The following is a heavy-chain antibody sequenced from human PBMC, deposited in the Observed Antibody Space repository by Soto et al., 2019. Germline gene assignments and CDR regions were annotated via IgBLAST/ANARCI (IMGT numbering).Heavy chain of an antibody. J-gene: IGHJ4*02. CDR2: IKSRGSGGTT. V-gene: IGHV3-15*01. CDR1: VFKFSDAW. D-gene: IGHD3-3*01. CDR3: SWSRSINYYFDS. Sequence: GGSLRLSCASSVFKFSDAWMSWVRQAPGKGPEWVGRIKSRGSGGTTDYAAPVKGRFTISRDDSQNTLFLQMNSLKTEDTAVYYCSWSRSINYYFDSWGQGTLVTVSS.